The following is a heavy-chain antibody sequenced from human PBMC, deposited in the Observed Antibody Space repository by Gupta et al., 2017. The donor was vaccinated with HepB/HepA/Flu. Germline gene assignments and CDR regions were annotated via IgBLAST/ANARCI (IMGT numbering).Heavy chain of an antibody. CDR3: ARTGDLGYCSSTSCYTYYYYMDV. CDR2: ISSSSSYI. CDR1: GFTFSSDS. J-gene: IGHJ6*03. Sequence: EVQLVESGGGLVKPGGSLRLSCAASGFTFSSDSMNWVRQAPGKGLEWVSSISSSSSYIYYADSVKGRFTISRDNAKNSLYLQMNSLRAEDTAVYYCARTGDLGYCSSTSCYTYYYYMDVWGKGTTVTVSS. D-gene: IGHD2-2*02. V-gene: IGHV3-21*01.